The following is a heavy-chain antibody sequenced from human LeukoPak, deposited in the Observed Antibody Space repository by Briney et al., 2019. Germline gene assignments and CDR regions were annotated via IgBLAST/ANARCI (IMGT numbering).Heavy chain of an antibody. CDR3: ARGWGAFDY. Sequence: SETLSLTCAVYGGSFSGCYWSWIRQPPGKGLEWIGEINHSGSTNYNPSLKSRVTISVDTSKNQFSLKLSSVTAADTAVYYCARGWGAFDYWGQGTLVTVSS. CDR2: INHSGST. CDR1: GGSFSGCY. D-gene: IGHD3-16*01. J-gene: IGHJ4*02. V-gene: IGHV4-34*01.